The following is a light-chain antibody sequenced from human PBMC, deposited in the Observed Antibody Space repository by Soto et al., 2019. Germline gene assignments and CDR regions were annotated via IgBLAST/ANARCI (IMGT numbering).Light chain of an antibody. CDR1: QSISSY. CDR2: AAS. CDR3: QHSSSTLFA. J-gene: IGKJ3*01. Sequence: DIQMTQSPSSLSASVGDRVTITCRASQSISSYLNWYQQKPGKAPKLLIYAASSLQSGAPSRFSGSGSGTDFTLTISSLQLEDFATSSSQHSSSTLFAVGPGTKLQIK. V-gene: IGKV1-39*01.